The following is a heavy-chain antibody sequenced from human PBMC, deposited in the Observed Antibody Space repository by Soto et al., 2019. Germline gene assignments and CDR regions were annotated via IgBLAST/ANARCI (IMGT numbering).Heavy chain of an antibody. CDR1: GGSFSGYD. J-gene: IGHJ3*02. CDR2: INHSGST. V-gene: IGHV4-34*01. D-gene: IGHD3-22*01. Sequence: SETLSLTCAVYGGSFSGYDWSWIRQPPGKGLEWIGEINHSGSTNYNPSLKSRVTISVDTSKNQFSLKLSSVTAADTAVYYCARRTYYYDSSGGDDAFEIWGQGTMVTVSS. CDR3: ARRTYYYDSSGGDDAFEI.